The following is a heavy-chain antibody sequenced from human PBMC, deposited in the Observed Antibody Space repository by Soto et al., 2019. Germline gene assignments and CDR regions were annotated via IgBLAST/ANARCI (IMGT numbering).Heavy chain of an antibody. V-gene: IGHV4-30-4*01. Sequence: QVQLQESGPGLVKPSQTLSLTCTVSGGSISSGDYYWSWIRQPPGKGLEWIGYIYYSGSTYYNPSLKSRVTISVDTSKNQFSLKLSSVTAADTAVYYCARDPRITIFRDYYYGMDVWGQGTTVTVSS. CDR2: IYYSGST. CDR1: GGSISSGDYY. D-gene: IGHD3-3*01. CDR3: ARDPRITIFRDYYYGMDV. J-gene: IGHJ6*02.